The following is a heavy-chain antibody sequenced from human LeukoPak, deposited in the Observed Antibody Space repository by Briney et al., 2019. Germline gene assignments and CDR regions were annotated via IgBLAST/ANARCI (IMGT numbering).Heavy chain of an antibody. CDR2: IKQDGSEK. V-gene: IGHV3-7*01. J-gene: IGHJ4*02. CDR1: GFTFSSYW. CDR3: ARDSALYCSGGSCTDY. Sequence: GGSLRLSCVGSGFTFSSYWMSWVRQAPGKGLEWVANIKQDGSEKYYVDSVKGRFTISRDNAKNSLYLQMNSLRAEDTAVYYCARDSALYCSGGSCTDYWGQGTLVTVSS. D-gene: IGHD2-15*01.